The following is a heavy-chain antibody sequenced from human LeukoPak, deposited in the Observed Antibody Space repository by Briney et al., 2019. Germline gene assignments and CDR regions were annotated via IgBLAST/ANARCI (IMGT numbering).Heavy chain of an antibody. CDR3: ARGTRGDYVDY. CDR2: IYSGGST. J-gene: IGHJ4*02. V-gene: IGHV3-53*01. D-gene: IGHD2-2*01. Sequence: PGGSLRLSCAASGFTVSSNYMSWVRQAPGKGLEWVSVIYSGGSTYYADSVKGRFTISRDNSKNTLYLQMNSLRAEDTAVYYCARGTRGDYVDYWGQGTLVTVSS. CDR1: GFTVSSNY.